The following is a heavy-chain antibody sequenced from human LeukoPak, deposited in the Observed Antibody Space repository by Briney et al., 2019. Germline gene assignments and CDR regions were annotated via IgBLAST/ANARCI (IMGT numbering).Heavy chain of an antibody. CDR1: GFTFSSYA. V-gene: IGHV3-23*01. CDR2: TSGSGGST. D-gene: IGHD5-18*01. Sequence: GGSLRLSCAASGFTFSSYAMSWVRQAPGKGLEWVSATSGSGGSTYYADSVKGRFTISRDNSKNTLYLQMNSLRAEDTAVYYCAKDLLVDTEGLYYFDYWGQGTLVTVSS. CDR3: AKDLLVDTEGLYYFDY. J-gene: IGHJ4*02.